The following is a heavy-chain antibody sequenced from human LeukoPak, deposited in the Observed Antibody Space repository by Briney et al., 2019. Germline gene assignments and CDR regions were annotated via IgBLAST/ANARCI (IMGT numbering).Heavy chain of an antibody. CDR3: ARHYDSSGYYYSVAAFDI. CDR1: GGSISSYY. Sequence: SETLSLTCTVSGGSISSYYWSWVRPPPGKGLEWIGYIYYSGSTNYNPSLKSRVTISVDTSKNQFSLKLNSVTAADTAVYYCARHYDSSGYYYSVAAFDIWGQGTMVTVSS. V-gene: IGHV4-59*08. CDR2: IYYSGST. D-gene: IGHD3-22*01. J-gene: IGHJ3*02.